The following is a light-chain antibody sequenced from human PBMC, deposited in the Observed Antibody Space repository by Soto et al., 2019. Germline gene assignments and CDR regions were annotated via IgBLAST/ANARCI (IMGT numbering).Light chain of an antibody. J-gene: IGLJ2*01. V-gene: IGLV1-51*01. CDR2: DNN. Sequence: QSVLTQPPSVSAAPGQKVTFSCSGTTPNIGNNYVSWYQQVPGTAPKLLIYDNNKRPSGIPDRFSGSKSGTSATLGITGLQTGDEADYYCGTWDSSLSAVVFGGGTKVTVL. CDR1: TPNIGNNY. CDR3: GTWDSSLSAVV.